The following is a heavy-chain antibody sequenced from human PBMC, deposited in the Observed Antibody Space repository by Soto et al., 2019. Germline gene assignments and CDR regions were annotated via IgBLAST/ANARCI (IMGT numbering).Heavy chain of an antibody. J-gene: IGHJ6*02. D-gene: IGHD3-3*01. CDR1: GGTFSSYA. CDR2: IIPIFGTA. Sequence: QVQLVQSGAEVKKPGSSVKVSCKASGGTFSSYAISWVRQAPGQGLEWMGGIIPIFGTANYAQKFQGRVTITADKSTSTAYMELSSLRSEDTAVYYCARDQHTIFGVDNYYGMDVWGQGTTVTVSS. V-gene: IGHV1-69*06. CDR3: ARDQHTIFGVDNYYGMDV.